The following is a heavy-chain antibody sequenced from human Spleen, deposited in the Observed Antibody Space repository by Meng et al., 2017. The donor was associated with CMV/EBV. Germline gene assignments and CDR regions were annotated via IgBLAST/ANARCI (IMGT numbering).Heavy chain of an antibody. V-gene: IGHV3-30*02. CDR1: GFIFSTSG. CDR2: IRYDGSDE. J-gene: IGHJ6*02. Sequence: GESLKISCAASGFIFSTSGMHWVRQAPGKGLEWVAFIRYDGSDEYYADSVKGRFTISRDNSKNTLYLQMKSLRGEDTAMYYCARKQSGSYWGGSIHYAMDVWGLGTTVTVSS. D-gene: IGHD1-26*01. CDR3: ARKQSGSYWGGSIHYAMDV.